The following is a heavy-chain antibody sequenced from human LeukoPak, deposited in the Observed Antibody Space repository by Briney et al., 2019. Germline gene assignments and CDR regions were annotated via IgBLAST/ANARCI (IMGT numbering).Heavy chain of an antibody. Sequence: GGSLRLSCAASGFSFTSYWMSWVRQAAGKGLEWVANIKPDGSDKYYVDSVKGRFTISRDNDKNSLYLQMNSLRVEDTAVYYCARVFRPSLTVFIIRGAFDIWGQGTMVTVSS. J-gene: IGHJ3*02. V-gene: IGHV3-7*01. D-gene: IGHD3-3*01. CDR2: IKPDGSDK. CDR3: ARVFRPSLTVFIIRGAFDI. CDR1: GFSFTSYW.